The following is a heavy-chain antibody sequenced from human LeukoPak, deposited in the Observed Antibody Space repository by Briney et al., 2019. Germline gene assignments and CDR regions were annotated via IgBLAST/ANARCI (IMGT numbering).Heavy chain of an antibody. D-gene: IGHD6-13*01. CDR3: ARDVSGSSWFDY. Sequence: PGGSLRLSCAASGFTVSNNYMSWVRRAPGKGLEWVSVIHTGGSTYYADSVKGRFTLSRDNSKNTLYLQMSSLRAEDTAVYYCARDVSGSSWFDYWGQGTLVTVSS. CDR1: GFTVSNNY. CDR2: IHTGGST. J-gene: IGHJ4*02. V-gene: IGHV3-53*01.